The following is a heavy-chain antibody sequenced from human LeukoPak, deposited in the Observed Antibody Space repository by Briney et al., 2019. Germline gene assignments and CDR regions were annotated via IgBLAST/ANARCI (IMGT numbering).Heavy chain of an antibody. Sequence: SETLSLTCTVPGLSMSAYQWSSVRQSPEKGLEWIGCINTKEEHSYHSSLERRINTSLGTSKSQFALRMTSVTAADNAVYYRATSNDAKIAPFDHWGQGAPVTVSS. D-gene: IGHD2-21*01. CDR2: INTKEEH. CDR1: GLSMSAYQ. J-gene: IGHJ4*02. V-gene: IGHV4-4*09. CDR3: ATSNDAKIAPFDH.